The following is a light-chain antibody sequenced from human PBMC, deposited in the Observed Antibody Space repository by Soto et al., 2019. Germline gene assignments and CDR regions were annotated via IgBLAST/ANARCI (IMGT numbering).Light chain of an antibody. CDR1: SNDVGYYDL. CDR3: CSFALPGSVV. V-gene: IGLV2-23*01. Sequence: QSVLTQPASVSGSPGQSITISCTGTSNDVGYYDLVSWYQHHPGRAPRLIIFEDKRRPSGVSTRFSGSKSGNTASLTISGLQPEDEADYHCCSFALPGSVVFGGGTQLTVL. CDR2: EDK. J-gene: IGLJ7*01.